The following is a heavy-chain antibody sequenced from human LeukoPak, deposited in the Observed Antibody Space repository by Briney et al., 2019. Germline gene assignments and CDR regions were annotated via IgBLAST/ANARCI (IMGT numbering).Heavy chain of an antibody. J-gene: IGHJ6*03. CDR2: IGYDGTNK. CDR3: ARATAYYMDV. CDR1: GFTFSNYG. Sequence: GSLRLSCTASGFTFSNYGMHWVRQAPGQGLEGVAFIGYDGTNKYYADSVKGRFTISRGNSKNTVYLQMNSLRAEDTAVYYCARATAYYMDVWGKGTTVTVSS. V-gene: IGHV3-30*02. D-gene: IGHD5-18*01.